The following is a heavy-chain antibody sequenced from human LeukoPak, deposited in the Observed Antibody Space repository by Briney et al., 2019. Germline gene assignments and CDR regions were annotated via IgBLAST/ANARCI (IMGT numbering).Heavy chain of an antibody. CDR3: WGYIAAAGTDAFDI. CDR1: GFTFSSYW. J-gene: IGHJ3*02. D-gene: IGHD6-13*01. Sequence: HPGGSLRLSCAASGFTFSSYWMHWVRQAPGKGLVWVSRIKTDGSRTSYADSVKGRFTISRDNSKNTLYLQMNSLRAEDTAVYYSWGYIAAAGTDAFDIWGQGTMVTVSS. CDR2: IKTDGSRT. V-gene: IGHV3-74*01.